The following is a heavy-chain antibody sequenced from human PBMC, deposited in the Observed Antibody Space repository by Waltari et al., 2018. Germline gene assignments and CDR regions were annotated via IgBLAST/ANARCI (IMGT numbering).Heavy chain of an antibody. V-gene: IGHV4-38-2*01. CDR3: ARKGGAQSFDY. J-gene: IGHJ4*02. Sequence: QVQLQESGPGLVKPSETLSLTCAVSGYSISSGYYWGWIRQPPGKGLEWIGSIYPDGGTHYTPSLTSRVTSAVDTSKNQFSLNLSSVTAADTAVYYCARKGGAQSFDYWGQGTLVTVSS. D-gene: IGHD3-16*01. CDR1: GYSISSGYY. CDR2: IYPDGGT.